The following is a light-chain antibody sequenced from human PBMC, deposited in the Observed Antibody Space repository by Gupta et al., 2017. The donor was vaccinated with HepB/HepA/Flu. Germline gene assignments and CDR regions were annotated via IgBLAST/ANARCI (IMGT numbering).Light chain of an antibody. CDR2: ATF. V-gene: IGKV1-39*01. CDR3: QQSYSIPYT. CDR1: QSITTY. J-gene: IGKJ2*01. Sequence: DIQMTQSPSSLSASVGDRVTISCRASQSITTYLNWYQHKPGEAPKLLIYATFTLQTGVPARFSGSGSGTDFTLTISGLKPEDFATYYCQQSYSIPYTFGQGTKLEIK.